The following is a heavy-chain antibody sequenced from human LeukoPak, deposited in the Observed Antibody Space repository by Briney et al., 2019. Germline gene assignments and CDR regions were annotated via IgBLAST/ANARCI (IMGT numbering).Heavy chain of an antibody. CDR3: AREKVLRYLGSFDY. Sequence: ASVKVSCKASGYTFTGYYMHWVRQAPGQGLEGMGWINPNSGGTNYAQKFQGRVTMTRDTSISTAYMELSRLRSDDTAVYYCAREKVLRYLGSFDYWGQGTLVTVSS. CDR2: INPNSGGT. D-gene: IGHD3-9*01. J-gene: IGHJ4*02. V-gene: IGHV1-2*02. CDR1: GYTFTGYY.